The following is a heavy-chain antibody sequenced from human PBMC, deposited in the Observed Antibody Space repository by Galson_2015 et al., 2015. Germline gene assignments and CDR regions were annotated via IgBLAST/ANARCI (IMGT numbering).Heavy chain of an antibody. Sequence: SLRLSCAASGFTFSSCGMHWVRQAPGKGLEWVALISDEGSIKEYADSVKGRFTISRDNSKNALSLQMNSLRAEDTAIYYCAKDNEGYCSDGHCYSYYYYGMDDWGQGTTVTVSS. CDR1: GFTFSSCG. J-gene: IGHJ6*02. V-gene: IGHV3-30*18. D-gene: IGHD2-15*01. CDR3: AKDNEGYCSDGHCYSYYYYGMDD. CDR2: ISDEGSIK.